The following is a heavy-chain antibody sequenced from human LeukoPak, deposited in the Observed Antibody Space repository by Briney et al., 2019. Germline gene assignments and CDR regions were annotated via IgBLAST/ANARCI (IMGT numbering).Heavy chain of an antibody. J-gene: IGHJ4*02. D-gene: IGHD3-22*01. V-gene: IGHV3-23*01. Sequence: GGSLRLSCAGSGFTFSSYSMNWVRQVPGKGLEWVSHISGSGISTYYADSVKGRFTFSRDNSKNTLYLQMNSLRAEDTAVYYCARRAGDYSHPYDYWGQGTLVTVSS. CDR3: ARRAGDYSHPYDY. CDR2: ISGSGIST. CDR1: GFTFSSYS.